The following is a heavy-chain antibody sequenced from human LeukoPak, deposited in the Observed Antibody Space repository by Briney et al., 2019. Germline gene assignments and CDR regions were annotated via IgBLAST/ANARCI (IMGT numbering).Heavy chain of an antibody. D-gene: IGHD2-15*01. CDR1: GYTFTGYY. V-gene: IGHV1-2*02. CDR2: INPNSGGT. CDR3: ARPHCSGGSCPNWFDP. Sequence: ASVKVSCKASGYTFTGYYMHWVRQAPGQGLEWMGWINPNSGGTNYAQKFQGRVTMTRDTSISTAYMELSRLRSDDTAVYYCARPHCSGGSCPNWFDPCGQGTLVTVSS. J-gene: IGHJ5*02.